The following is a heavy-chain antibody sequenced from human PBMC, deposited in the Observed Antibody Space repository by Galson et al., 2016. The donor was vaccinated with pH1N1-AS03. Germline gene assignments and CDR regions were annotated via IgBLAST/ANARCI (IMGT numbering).Heavy chain of an antibody. D-gene: IGHD3-9*01. Sequence: SETLSLTCGVSGSSIISDNYWGWIRQPPERGLEWIGSIYHGGTTYYNPSLKSRVTVSVDTSKSQFSLKLTSVTAADTAVYYCACLVVDYDILTGYYHYFDNWGQGTLVSVSS. V-gene: IGHV4-38-2*01. CDR1: GSSIISDNY. J-gene: IGHJ4*02. CDR2: IYHGGTT. CDR3: ACLVVDYDILTGYYHYFDN.